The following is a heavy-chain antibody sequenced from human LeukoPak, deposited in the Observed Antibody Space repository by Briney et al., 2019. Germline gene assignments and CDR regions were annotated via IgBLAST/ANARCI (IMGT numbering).Heavy chain of an antibody. CDR2: ISSSSSYI. J-gene: IGHJ4*02. V-gene: IGHV3-21*01. CDR1: GFTFSSYS. Sequence: PGGSLRPSCAASGFTFSSYSMNWVRQAPGKGLEWVSSISSSSSYIYYADSVKGRFTISRDNAKNSPYLQMNSLRAEDTAVYYCASAVTTKKDYWGQGTLVTVSS. CDR3: ASAVTTKKDY. D-gene: IGHD4-17*01.